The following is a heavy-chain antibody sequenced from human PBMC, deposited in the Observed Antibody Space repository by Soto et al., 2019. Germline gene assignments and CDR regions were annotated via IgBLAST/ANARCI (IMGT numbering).Heavy chain of an antibody. Sequence: EVQLVESGGGLVQPGGSLRPSFAASGLTLSNFGMPGVRQVQGKGLVWASRINDDGSRTKYADSVEGRLTISRDNAKNTLYLQMDSLRVDDTAVYYCVRDHHDYDFWSGNPRGYFDLWGRGTLVTVSS. CDR2: INDDGSRT. D-gene: IGHD3-3*01. CDR3: VRDHHDYDFWSGNPRGYFDL. J-gene: IGHJ2*01. CDR1: GLTLSNFG. V-gene: IGHV3-74*01.